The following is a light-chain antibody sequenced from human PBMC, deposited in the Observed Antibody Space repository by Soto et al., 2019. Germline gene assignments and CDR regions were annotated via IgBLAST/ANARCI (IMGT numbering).Light chain of an antibody. V-gene: IGKV3-20*01. J-gene: IGKJ2*01. CDR2: TAS. CDR3: QQYAFSPYT. Sequence: EIVLTQSPGTLSLSPGERATLSSRASQTVGSNYLAWYQQKPGQAPRLLIYTASKRPSDIPDRFSGSGSGTDFTLTISRLEPEDFASYYCQQYAFSPYTFGQGTKVEIK. CDR1: QTVGSNY.